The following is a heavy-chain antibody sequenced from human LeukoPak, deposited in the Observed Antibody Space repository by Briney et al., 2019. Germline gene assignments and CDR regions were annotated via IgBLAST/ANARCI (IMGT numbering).Heavy chain of an antibody. J-gene: IGHJ6*03. Sequence: SETLSLTCTVSGGSITSSNWWTWVRQSPGKGLEWIGEIYHSGGTNYDPSLKSRVTISVDTSKNQFSLKLSSVTAADTAVYYCARRFGGYDYYYYYYMDVWGKGTTVTISS. V-gene: IGHV4-4*02. D-gene: IGHD5-12*01. CDR1: GGSITSSNW. CDR2: IYHSGGT. CDR3: ARRFGGYDYYYYYYMDV.